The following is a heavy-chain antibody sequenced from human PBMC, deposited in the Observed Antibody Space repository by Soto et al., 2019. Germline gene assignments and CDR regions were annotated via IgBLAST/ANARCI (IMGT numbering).Heavy chain of an antibody. CDR2: ISYDGSNK. Sequence: QVQLVESGGGVVQPGRSLRLSCAASGFTFSSYGMHWVRQAPGKGLEWVAVISYDGSNKYYADSVKGRFTISRDNSKNNLYIQMNSLRAEDTAVYYLAKDPYSSGWLLVYYFAYLGQGTLVTVSS. D-gene: IGHD6-19*01. CDR3: AKDPYSSGWLLVYYFAY. J-gene: IGHJ4*02. V-gene: IGHV3-30*18. CDR1: GFTFSSYG.